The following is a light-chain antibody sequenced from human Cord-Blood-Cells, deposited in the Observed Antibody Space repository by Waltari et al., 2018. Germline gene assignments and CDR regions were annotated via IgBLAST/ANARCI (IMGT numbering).Light chain of an antibody. V-gene: IGKV4-1*01. J-gene: IGKJ5*01. CDR1: QSVLYSSNNKNY. Sequence: DIVMTQSPDSLAVSLGERATINCKSSQSVLYSSNNKNYLAWYQQKPGQPPKLLISWASTRESGXPDRFSGSGSGTDFTLTISSLQAEDVAVYYCQQYYSTPITFGQGTRLEIK. CDR2: WAS. CDR3: QQYYSTPIT.